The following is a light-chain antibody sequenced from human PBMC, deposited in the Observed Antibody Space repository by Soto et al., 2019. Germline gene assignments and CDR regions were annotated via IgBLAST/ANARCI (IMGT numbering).Light chain of an antibody. Sequence: QSVLTQPASVSGSPVQSITISCSGTSSDFGSSNFVSWYQQHPGKAPKLIIFEGDRRPSGVSGRFSGSKSGNTASLTISGLQAEDEADYYCCSFARSSSFYVFGTGTKVTVL. J-gene: IGLJ1*01. V-gene: IGLV2-23*01. CDR3: CSFARSSSFYV. CDR1: SSDFGSSNF. CDR2: EGD.